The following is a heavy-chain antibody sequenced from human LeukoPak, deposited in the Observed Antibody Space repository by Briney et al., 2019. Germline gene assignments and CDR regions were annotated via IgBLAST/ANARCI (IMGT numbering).Heavy chain of an antibody. D-gene: IGHD2-2*01. CDR2: ISGSGGST. J-gene: IGHJ4*02. CDR1: GFRFSSYA. Sequence: GGSLRLACAASGFRFSSYAMSWVRQAPGKGLEWVSAISGSGGSTYYADSVKGRFTISRGNSKNTLYLQMNSLRAEDTAVYYCAKDQEDLVPAAIYDYWGQGTLVTVSS. CDR3: AKDQEDLVPAAIYDY. V-gene: IGHV3-23*01.